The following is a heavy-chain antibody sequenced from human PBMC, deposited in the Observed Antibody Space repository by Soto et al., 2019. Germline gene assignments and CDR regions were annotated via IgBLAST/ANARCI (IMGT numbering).Heavy chain of an antibody. J-gene: IGHJ3*02. CDR1: GDSVSSNSAA. Sequence: QSQTLSLTCAISGDSVSSNSAAWNWIRQSPSRGLEWLGRTYYRSKWYNDYAVSVKSRITINPDTTKNQLSLQLNSVTPEDTAVYYCARSHLSGDKRQAFDIWGQGTMVTVSS. CDR2: TYYRSKWYN. CDR3: ARSHLSGDKRQAFDI. V-gene: IGHV6-1*01. D-gene: IGHD7-27*01.